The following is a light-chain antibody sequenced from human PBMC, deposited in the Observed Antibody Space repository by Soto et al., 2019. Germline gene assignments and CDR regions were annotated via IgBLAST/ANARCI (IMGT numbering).Light chain of an antibody. Sequence: IQVTQSPSTLSASVGEKIIITCRASRDVGSDVSWYQQKPGQAPKLLIYAASNLYTGVPSRFSGSRSGTEFTLTISSLQPEDFASYYCLQDHGDSWTFGQGTKVDIK. V-gene: IGKV1-6*01. CDR1: RDVGSD. J-gene: IGKJ1*01. CDR3: LQDHGDSWT. CDR2: AAS.